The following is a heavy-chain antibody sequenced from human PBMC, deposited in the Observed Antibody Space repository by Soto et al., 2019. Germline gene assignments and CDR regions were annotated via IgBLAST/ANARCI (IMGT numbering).Heavy chain of an antibody. CDR1: GFTFSSYW. D-gene: IGHD2-2*02. CDR3: ARDEIREVYCSSTICYMVYYSYGMDV. CDR2: INSDGSST. Sequence: PGGSLRLSCAASGFTFSSYWMHWVRQAPGKGLVWVSRINSDGSSTSYADSVKGRFTISRDNAKNTLYLQMNSLRAEDTAVYYCARDEIREVYCSSTICYMVYYSYGMDVWGQGTTVNVSS. J-gene: IGHJ6*02. V-gene: IGHV3-74*01.